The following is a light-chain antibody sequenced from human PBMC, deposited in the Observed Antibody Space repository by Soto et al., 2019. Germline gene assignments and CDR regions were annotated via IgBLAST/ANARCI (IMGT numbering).Light chain of an antibody. V-gene: IGKV3-15*01. CDR3: QQYNIWPPYT. CDR2: GAS. J-gene: IGKJ2*01. CDR1: QRISSN. Sequence: EIVMTQSPATLSVSPGERATLYCKASQRISSNLAWYQQKPGQPPRLLIYGASTRASGIPARFSGSGSGTEFTITISGLQSEDFVLYYCQQYNIWPPYTFGQGTKLEIK.